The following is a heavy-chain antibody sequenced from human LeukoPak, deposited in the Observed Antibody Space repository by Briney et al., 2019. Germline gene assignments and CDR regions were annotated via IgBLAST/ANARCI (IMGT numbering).Heavy chain of an antibody. D-gene: IGHD1-26*01. V-gene: IGHV3-30*14. J-gene: IGHJ4*02. CDR1: GFTFSSYA. CDR2: ISYDGSNK. Sequence: GGSLRLSCAASGFTFSSYAMHWVRQAPGKGLEWVAVISYDGSNKYYADSVKGRFTISRHNSKNTLYLQMNSLRAEDTAVYYCAWASGSYSFGFDYWGQGTLVTVSS. CDR3: AWASGSYSFGFDY.